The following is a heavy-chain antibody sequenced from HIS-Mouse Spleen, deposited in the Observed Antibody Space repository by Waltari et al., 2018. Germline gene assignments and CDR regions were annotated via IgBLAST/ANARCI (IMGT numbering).Heavy chain of an antibody. D-gene: IGHD3-22*01. CDR1: GGSISSSSYY. J-gene: IGHJ3*02. CDR2: TYYSGST. CDR3: ARDPPHTMIVVRGAFDI. V-gene: IGHV4-39*07. Sequence: QVQLQESGPGLVKSSETLSLTCTVSGGSISSSSYYWGWVRPPPRKGLEWIGSTYYSGSTYYNPSIKSRVTISVDTSKNQFSLKLSSVTAADTAVYYCARDPPHTMIVVRGAFDIWGQGTMVTVSS.